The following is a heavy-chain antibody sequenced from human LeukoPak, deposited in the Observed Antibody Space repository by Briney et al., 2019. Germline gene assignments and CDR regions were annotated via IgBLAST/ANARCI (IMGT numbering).Heavy chain of an antibody. D-gene: IGHD6-13*01. V-gene: IGHV3-74*03. CDR3: ARAGKYSSSWYDY. Sequence: GGSLRLSCAASGFTFSGYEMNWVRQAPGKGPVWVSRISSDGSSTKYADSVKGRFTISRDNAKNTLYVQMNSLRAEDTAVYYCARAGKYSSSWYDYWGQGTLVTVSS. CDR2: ISSDGSST. CDR1: GFTFSGYE. J-gene: IGHJ4*02.